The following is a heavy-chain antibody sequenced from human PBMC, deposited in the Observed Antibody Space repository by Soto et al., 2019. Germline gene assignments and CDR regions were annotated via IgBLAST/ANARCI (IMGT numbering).Heavy chain of an antibody. CDR1: GGTFSSYA. CDR3: ARDLGGGDCSGGSCYPPAFDI. J-gene: IGHJ3*02. Sequence: QVQLVQSGAEVKKPGSSVKVSCKASGGTFSSYAISWVRQAPGQGLEWMGGIIPIFGTTNYAQKFQGRVTITADESTSTAYMELSSLRSEDTAVYYCARDLGGGDCSGGSCYPPAFDIWGQGTMVTVSS. D-gene: IGHD2-15*01. V-gene: IGHV1-69*12. CDR2: IIPIFGTT.